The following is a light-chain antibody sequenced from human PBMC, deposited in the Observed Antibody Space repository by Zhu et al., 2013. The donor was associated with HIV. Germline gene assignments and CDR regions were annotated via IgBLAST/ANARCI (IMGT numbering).Light chain of an antibody. V-gene: IGKV1-5*03. CDR1: QSITK. CDR3: QHHDSYSCI. Sequence: DIQMTQSPSTLSASVGDRVTITCRASQSITKLAWYRQKPGKAPKLLIYKASTLESGVPSRFSGSGSGTEFTLTISSLQPDDLGTYFCQHHDSYSCIFGQGTKLEIK. J-gene: IGKJ2*02. CDR2: KAS.